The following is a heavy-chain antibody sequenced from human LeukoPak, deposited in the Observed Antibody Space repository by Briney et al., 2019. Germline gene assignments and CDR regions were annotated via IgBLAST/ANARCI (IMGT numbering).Heavy chain of an antibody. CDR1: GFTFSSYA. V-gene: IGHV3-23*01. CDR3: AKVNSGYDGPPDY. CDR2: ISGSGGST. J-gene: IGHJ4*02. Sequence: PGGSLRLSCAASGFTFSSYAMSWVRQAPGKGLEWVSAISGSGGSTYYADSVKGRFTISRDNSKNTLYLQMNGLRAEDTAVYYCAKVNSGYDGPPDYWGQGTLVTVSS. D-gene: IGHD5-12*01.